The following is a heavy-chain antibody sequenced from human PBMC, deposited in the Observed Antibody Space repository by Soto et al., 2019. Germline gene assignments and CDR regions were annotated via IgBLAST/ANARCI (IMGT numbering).Heavy chain of an antibody. J-gene: IGHJ3*02. CDR2: IYPGDSDT. Sequence: GESLKISCKGSGYSFTSYWIGWVRQMPGKGLEWMGMIYPGDSDTRYSPSFQGQVTISADKYISTAYLQWSSLKASDTAMYYCARPQRTATDAFDIWGQGTRVTVSS. CDR1: GYSFTSYW. D-gene: IGHD5-18*01. V-gene: IGHV5-51*01. CDR3: ARPQRTATDAFDI.